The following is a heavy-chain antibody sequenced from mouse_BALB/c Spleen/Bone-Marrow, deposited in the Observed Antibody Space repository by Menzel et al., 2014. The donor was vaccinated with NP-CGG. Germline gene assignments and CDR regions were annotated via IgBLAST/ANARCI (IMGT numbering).Heavy chain of an antibody. CDR2: INPYNGGT. Sequence: DVKLVESGPELVKPGASMKISCKTSGYSFTGYTMNWVKQSHGKNLEWIGLINPYNGGTSYNQNFKGKATLTVDKSSSTAYMELLSLTSEDSAVYYCARDYYGSTSYYYAMDYWGQGTSVTVSS. CDR3: ARDYYGSTSYYYAMDY. CDR1: GYSFTGYT. D-gene: IGHD1-1*01. J-gene: IGHJ4*01. V-gene: IGHV1-18*01.